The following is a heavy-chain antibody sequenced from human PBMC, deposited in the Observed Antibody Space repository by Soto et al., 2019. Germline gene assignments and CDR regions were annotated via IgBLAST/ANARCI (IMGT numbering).Heavy chain of an antibody. CDR1: GYTFTSYG. J-gene: IGHJ5*02. CDR2: ISAYNGNT. D-gene: IGHD2-2*01. CDR3: ARDVGSRKGWFDP. V-gene: IGHV1-18*04. Sequence: QVQLVQSGAEVKKPGASVKVSCKASGYTFTSYGISWVRQAPGQGLEWMGWISAYNGNTNYAQKLQGRVTMTTDTATSTDYIELRSLRSDDTAAYYCARDVGSRKGWFDPWGQGTLVTVSS.